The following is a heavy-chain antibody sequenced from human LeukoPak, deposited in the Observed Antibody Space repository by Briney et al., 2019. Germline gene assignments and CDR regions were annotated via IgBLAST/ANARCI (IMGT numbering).Heavy chain of an antibody. Sequence: ASVKVSCKASGYTFTGYYMHWVRQAPGQGLEWMGRINPNSGGTNYAQKFQGRVTITTDESTSTAYMELSSLRSEDTAVYYCARGPVAGILSGLYFQHWGQGTLVTVSS. D-gene: IGHD6-19*01. CDR2: INPNSGGT. CDR1: GYTFTGYY. CDR3: ARGPVAGILSGLYFQH. V-gene: IGHV1-2*06. J-gene: IGHJ1*01.